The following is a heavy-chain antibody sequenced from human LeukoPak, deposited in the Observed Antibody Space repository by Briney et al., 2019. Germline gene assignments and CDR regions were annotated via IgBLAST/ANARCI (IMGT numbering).Heavy chain of an antibody. CDR1: GYTFTSNY. CDR2: ISPSGGST. CDR3: ARDQVPNSSGWYDDAFDI. D-gene: IGHD6-19*01. J-gene: IGHJ3*02. V-gene: IGHV1-46*01. Sequence: ASVKVSCKAFGYTFTSNYMHWVRQAPGQGPEWMGVISPSGGSTTYAQKFQGRVTLTRDMSTSTDYLELSSLRSEDTAVYYCARDQVPNSSGWYDDAFDIWGQGTMVTVSS.